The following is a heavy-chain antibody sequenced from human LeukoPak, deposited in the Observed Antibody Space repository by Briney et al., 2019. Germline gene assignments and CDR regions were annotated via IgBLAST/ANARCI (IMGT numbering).Heavy chain of an antibody. CDR3: ATLAIVVVPAAIRGNGMDV. D-gene: IGHD2-2*02. CDR2: FDPEDGET. CDR1: GYTFTELS. J-gene: IGHJ6*02. Sequence: ASVKVSCKASGYTFTELSMHWVRQAPGKGLEWMGGFDPEDGETIYAQKFQGRVTMTEDTSTDTAYMELSSLRSEDTAVYYCATLAIVVVPAAIRGNGMDVWGQGTTVTVSS. V-gene: IGHV1-24*01.